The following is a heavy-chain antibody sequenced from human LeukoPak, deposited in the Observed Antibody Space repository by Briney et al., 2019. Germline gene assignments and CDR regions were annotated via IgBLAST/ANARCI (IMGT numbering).Heavy chain of an antibody. CDR3: ASSFTIFGVVTDDAFDI. Sequence: PSETLSLTCTVSGGSISSYYWSWIRQPPGKGLEWIGYIYYSGSTNYNPSLKSRVTISVDTSKNQFSLKLSSVTAADTAVYYCASSFTIFGVVTDDAFDIWGQGTMVTVSS. CDR1: GGSISSYY. CDR2: IYYSGST. D-gene: IGHD3-3*01. J-gene: IGHJ3*02. V-gene: IGHV4-59*01.